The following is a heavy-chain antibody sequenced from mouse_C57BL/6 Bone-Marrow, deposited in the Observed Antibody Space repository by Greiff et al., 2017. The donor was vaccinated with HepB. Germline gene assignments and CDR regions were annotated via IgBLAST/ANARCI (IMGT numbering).Heavy chain of an antibody. CDR1: GYTFTDYE. J-gene: IGHJ2*01. D-gene: IGHD2-5*01. CDR3: TRGGVTLYSFDS. Sequence: VKLMESGAELVRPGASVKLSCKASGYTFTDYEMHCVKQTPVHGLEWIGAIDPETCGTAYNQKFKGKATLTADKSSSTAYMQLRSLTSEDSAVYFCTRGGVTLYSFDSWGPSTTLSLSS. CDR2: IDPETCGT. V-gene: IGHV1-23*01.